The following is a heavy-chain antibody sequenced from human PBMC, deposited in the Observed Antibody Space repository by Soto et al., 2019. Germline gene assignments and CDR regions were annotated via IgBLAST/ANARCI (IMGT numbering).Heavy chain of an antibody. CDR2: TNPNSGNT. V-gene: IGHV1-8*01. Sequence: ASVKVSCKASGYTFTSYDINCVRQATGQGLEWMGWTNPNSGNTGYAQKFQGRVTMTTDTSTSTAYMELRSLRSDDTAVYYCARDRLNYYYDSSGYPGGYWGQGTLVTVSS. J-gene: IGHJ4*02. D-gene: IGHD3-22*01. CDR3: ARDRLNYYYDSSGYPGGY. CDR1: GYTFTSYD.